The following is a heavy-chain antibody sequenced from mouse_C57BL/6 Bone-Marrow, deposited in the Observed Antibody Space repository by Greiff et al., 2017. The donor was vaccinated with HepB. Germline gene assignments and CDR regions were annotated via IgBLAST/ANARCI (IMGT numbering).Heavy chain of an antibody. Sequence: VQLQQSGPGLVAPSQSLSITCTVSGFSLTSYGVDWVRQSPGKGLEWLGVIWGVGSTNYNSALKSRLSISKDNSKSQVFLKMNSLQTDDTAMYYCARLDSSGYVGMDYWGQGTSVTVSS. V-gene: IGHV2-6*01. CDR1: GFSLTSYG. D-gene: IGHD3-2*02. CDR3: ARLDSSGYVGMDY. CDR2: IWGVGST. J-gene: IGHJ4*01.